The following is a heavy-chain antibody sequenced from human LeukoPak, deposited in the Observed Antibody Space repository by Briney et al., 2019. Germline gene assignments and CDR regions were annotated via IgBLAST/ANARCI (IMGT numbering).Heavy chain of an antibody. Sequence: GGSRRLSCAASGFTFSLYEMNWVRQAPVKGLEWVSYISGGGETRYYADSVKGRFTISRDNGKNSLYLQMNSLRAEDTAVYYCARDASGHDLPFDYWGQGTLVTVSS. V-gene: IGHV3-48*03. D-gene: IGHD6-25*01. CDR3: ARDASGHDLPFDY. J-gene: IGHJ4*02. CDR2: ISGGGETR. CDR1: GFTFSLYE.